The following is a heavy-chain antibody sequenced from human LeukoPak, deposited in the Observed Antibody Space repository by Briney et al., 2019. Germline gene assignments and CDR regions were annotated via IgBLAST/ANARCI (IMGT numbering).Heavy chain of an antibody. CDR2: TYSGGST. CDR1: GFTFTSNY. Sequence: GGSLRLSCLASGFTFTSNYLTWVRQAPGKGLEWVSFTYSGGSTYYADSVKGRFTISRDNAKNSLYLQMNSLRAEDTAVYYCAELGITMIGGVWGKGTTVTISS. CDR3: AELGITMIGGV. V-gene: IGHV3-66*01. J-gene: IGHJ6*04. D-gene: IGHD3-10*02.